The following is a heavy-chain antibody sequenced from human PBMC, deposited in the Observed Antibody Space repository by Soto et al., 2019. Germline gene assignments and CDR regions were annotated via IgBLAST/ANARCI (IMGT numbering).Heavy chain of an antibody. Sequence: AGGSLRLSCVASGFPFSSYAMSWVRQTPGKGLEWVSGISGRGGRTSYADSVKGRFTISRDNSNNTLSLQMHILRVEDTAVYFCAKGGYYSLFDIWGQGTMVTVSS. CDR1: GFPFSSYA. CDR3: AKGGYYSLFDI. V-gene: IGHV3-23*01. CDR2: ISGRGGRT. J-gene: IGHJ3*02. D-gene: IGHD3-16*01.